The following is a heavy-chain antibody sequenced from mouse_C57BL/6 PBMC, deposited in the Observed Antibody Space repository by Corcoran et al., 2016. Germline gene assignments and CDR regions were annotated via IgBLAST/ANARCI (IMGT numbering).Heavy chain of an antibody. CDR2: IFPGSGST. J-gene: IGHJ4*01. CDR3: AIRDYGSSPYAMDY. CDR1: GYTFTDYY. Sequence: QVQLQQSGPELVKPGASVKISCKASGYTFTDYYINWVKQRPGQGLEWIGWIFPGSGSTYYNEKFKGKATLTVDKSSSTAYMLLSSLTSEDSAVYVCAIRDYGSSPYAMDYWGQGTSVTVSS. V-gene: IGHV1-75*01. D-gene: IGHD1-1*01.